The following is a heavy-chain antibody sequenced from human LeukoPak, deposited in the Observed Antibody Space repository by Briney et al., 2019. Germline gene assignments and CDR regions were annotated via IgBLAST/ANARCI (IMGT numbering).Heavy chain of an antibody. CDR2: INPNSGGT. J-gene: IGHJ5*02. Sequence: GASVKVSCKASGYTFTGYYMHWVRQAPGQGLEWMGWINPNSGGTNYAQKFQGRVTMTRDTSISTAYMELSSLRSDDTAVYYCARGYYGSGSFPYTWFDPWGQGTLVTVSS. V-gene: IGHV1-2*02. CDR1: GYTFTGYY. CDR3: ARGYYGSGSFPYTWFDP. D-gene: IGHD3-10*01.